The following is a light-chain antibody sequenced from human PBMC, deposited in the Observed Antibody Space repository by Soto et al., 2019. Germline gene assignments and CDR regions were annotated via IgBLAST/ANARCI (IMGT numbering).Light chain of an antibody. CDR1: QSVASNY. CDR2: GAS. V-gene: IGKV3-20*01. J-gene: IGKJ4*01. Sequence: EIVLTQSPGTLSLSPGEGTTLSCRASQSVASNYLAWYQQKPGQAPRLLIYGASSRATGVPARFSGSGSGTDFTLTISRLEPEDFALYYCQQYGNSPLTFGGGTKVDIK. CDR3: QQYGNSPLT.